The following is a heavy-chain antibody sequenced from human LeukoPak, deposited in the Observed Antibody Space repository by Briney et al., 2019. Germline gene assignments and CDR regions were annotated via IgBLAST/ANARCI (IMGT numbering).Heavy chain of an antibody. Sequence: GGSLRLSCAASGFTFSSYWLSWVRQAPGKGLEWVANIKEDGSEKYYVDSVKGRFTISRDNAKNSLYLQMNSLRAEDTAVYYCALNYDAFDIWGQGTMVTVSS. J-gene: IGHJ3*02. CDR3: ALNYDAFDI. V-gene: IGHV3-7*01. D-gene: IGHD1-7*01. CDR2: IKEDGSEK. CDR1: GFTFSSYW.